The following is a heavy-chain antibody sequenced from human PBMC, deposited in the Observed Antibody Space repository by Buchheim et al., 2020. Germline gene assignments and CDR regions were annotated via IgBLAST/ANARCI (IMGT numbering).Heavy chain of an antibody. CDR2: ISDSGNT. CDR3: AKDSCRGGSCSFDY. V-gene: IGHV3-23*01. Sequence: EVQLLESGGGLVQPGGSLRLSCAASGFTFSNYVMNWVRQAPGKGLEWVSSISDSGNTYYADSVKARFTNSRDNSKDPLYLQMNSLRAEDTAIYFCAKDSCRGGSCSFDYWGQGT. D-gene: IGHD2-15*01. J-gene: IGHJ4*02. CDR1: GFTFSNYV.